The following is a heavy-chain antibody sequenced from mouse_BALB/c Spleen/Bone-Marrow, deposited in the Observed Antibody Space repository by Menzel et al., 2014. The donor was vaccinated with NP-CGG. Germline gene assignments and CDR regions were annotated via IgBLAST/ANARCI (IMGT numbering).Heavy chain of an antibody. CDR3: ARRGNFSPYYAMDY. J-gene: IGHJ4*01. CDR2: INPDSSTI. D-gene: IGHD2-1*01. CDR1: GFDFSRYW. Sequence: EVQLVESGGGLVQPGGSLKLSCAASGFDFSRYWMSWVRQAPGKGLEWIGEINPDSSTINYTPSLKDKFIISRDNAKNTLYLQMSKVRSEDTALYYCARRGNFSPYYAMDYWGQGTSVTASS. V-gene: IGHV4-1*02.